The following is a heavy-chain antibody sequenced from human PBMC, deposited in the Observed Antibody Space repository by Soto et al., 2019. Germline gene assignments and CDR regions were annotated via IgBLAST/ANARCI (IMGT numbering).Heavy chain of an antibody. Sequence: QAQLEESGGGVVQPGTSLRLSCAASGFTFNAYSMHWVRQAPGKGLEWVAVISYDGHHEYYVDSVKGRFTISRDNPKNAVFQQMNSLTVEDTAVYFCAKDRACLAGRRRSYVCYGMDAWGQGTTVIVS. CDR3: AKDRACLAGRRRSYVCYGMDA. V-gene: IGHV3-30*07. CDR1: GFTFNAYS. D-gene: IGHD6-6*01. CDR2: ISYDGHHE. J-gene: IGHJ6*02.